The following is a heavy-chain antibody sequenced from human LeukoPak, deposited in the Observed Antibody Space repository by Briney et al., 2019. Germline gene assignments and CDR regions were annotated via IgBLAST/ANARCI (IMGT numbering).Heavy chain of an antibody. CDR3: ARGYGSGSYYVY. D-gene: IGHD3-10*01. CDR1: GGSFSAYY. J-gene: IGHJ4*02. Sequence: SETLSLTCAVYGGSFSAYYRSWIRQPPGKGLEWIGEIDRSGSTTYNPSLKSRVNVLLDTSKNQFSLRLSSVTAADTAVYYCARGYGSGSYYVYWGQGTLVAVSS. CDR2: IDRSGST. V-gene: IGHV4-34*01.